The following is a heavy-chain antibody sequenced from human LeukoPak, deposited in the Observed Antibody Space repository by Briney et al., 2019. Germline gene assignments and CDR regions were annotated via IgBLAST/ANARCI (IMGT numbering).Heavy chain of an antibody. J-gene: IGHJ4*02. Sequence: SETLSLTCTVSGGSISSYSWSWIRQPPGKGLEWIGYIYYSGSTNYNPSLKSRVTISVDTSKNQFSLKLSSVTAADTAVYYCARVGATGYFDYWGQGTLVTVSS. CDR3: ARVGATGYFDY. D-gene: IGHD1-26*01. CDR1: GGSISSYS. CDR2: IYYSGST. V-gene: IGHV4-59*08.